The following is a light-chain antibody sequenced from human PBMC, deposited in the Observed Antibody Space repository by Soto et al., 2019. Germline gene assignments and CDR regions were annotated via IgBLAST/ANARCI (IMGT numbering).Light chain of an antibody. CDR1: SSDVGAYNY. V-gene: IGLV2-14*01. J-gene: IGLJ3*02. CDR2: DVS. CDR3: SSYTTSTTGV. Sequence: QSALTQPASVSGSPGQSTTISCTGTSSDVGAYNYVSWFQQHPGKAPRLIIYDVSNRPSGVSNRFSGSKSGNTASLTISGLQAEDEADYYCSSYTTSTTGVFGGGTKVTVL.